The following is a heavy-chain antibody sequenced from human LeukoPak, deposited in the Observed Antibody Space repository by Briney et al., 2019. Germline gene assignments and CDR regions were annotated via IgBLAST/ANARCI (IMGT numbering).Heavy chain of an antibody. Sequence: GGSLRLPCAASGFTFSNYAMTWVRQAPGKGLEWVSASSGSGGSTYYADSVKGRFTISRDNSKNTLYLQMNSLRAEDTALYYCARGPLVPAATYYFDYWGQGTLVTVSS. CDR2: SSGSGGST. CDR1: GFTFSNYA. J-gene: IGHJ4*02. D-gene: IGHD2-2*01. V-gene: IGHV3-23*01. CDR3: ARGPLVPAATYYFDY.